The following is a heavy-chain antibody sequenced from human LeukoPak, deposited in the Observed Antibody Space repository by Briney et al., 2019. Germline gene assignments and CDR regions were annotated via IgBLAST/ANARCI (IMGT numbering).Heavy chain of an antibody. Sequence: VASVKLSCKASGYTFTSYDINWVRQATGKGLEWMGWMNPNSGNTGYAQKFPGRVTMTRNTSISTAYMELSSLRSEDTAVYYCARASSSSSYYFDYWGQGTLVTVSS. D-gene: IGHD6-6*01. CDR2: MNPNSGNT. V-gene: IGHV1-8*01. CDR3: ARASSSSSYYFDY. J-gene: IGHJ4*02. CDR1: GYTFTSYD.